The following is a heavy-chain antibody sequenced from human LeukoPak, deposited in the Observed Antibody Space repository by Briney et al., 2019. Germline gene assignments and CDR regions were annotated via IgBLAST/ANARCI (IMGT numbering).Heavy chain of an antibody. CDR3: ARGRSVARGYYDSSGYYYFDY. D-gene: IGHD3-22*01. Sequence: SSETLSLTCAVYGGSFSGYYWSWIRQPPGKGLEWIGEINHSGSTNYNPSLKSRVTISVDTSKNQFSLKLSSVTAADTAVYYCARGRSVARGYYDSSGYYYFDYWGQGTLVTVSS. V-gene: IGHV4-34*01. J-gene: IGHJ4*02. CDR1: GGSFSGYY. CDR2: INHSGST.